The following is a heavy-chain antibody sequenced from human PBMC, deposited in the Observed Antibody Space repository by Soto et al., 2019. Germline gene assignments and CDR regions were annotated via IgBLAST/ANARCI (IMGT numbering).Heavy chain of an antibody. V-gene: IGHV3-30-3*01. Sequence: QVQLVESGGGVVQPGRSLRLSCAASGFTFSSYAMHWVRQAPGKGLEWVAVISYDGSNKYYADSVKGRFTISRDNSKNTLYLQMNSLRAEDTAVYYCARGYSSGWYGTLLGMDVWGQGTTVTVSS. CDR1: GFTFSSYA. CDR2: ISYDGSNK. D-gene: IGHD6-19*01. CDR3: ARGYSSGWYGTLLGMDV. J-gene: IGHJ6*02.